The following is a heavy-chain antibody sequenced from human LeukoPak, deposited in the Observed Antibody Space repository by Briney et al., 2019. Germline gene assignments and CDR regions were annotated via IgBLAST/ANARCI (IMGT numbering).Heavy chain of an antibody. CDR2: IYYSGST. Sequence: SETLSLTCTVSGGSISSGGYYWSWIRQHTGKGLEWIGYIYYSGSTYYNPSLKSRVTISVDTSKNQFSLKLSSVTAADTAVYYCARAWYGYSSSWYYFGYWGQGTLVTVSS. D-gene: IGHD6-13*01. CDR1: GGSISSGGYY. J-gene: IGHJ4*02. V-gene: IGHV4-31*03. CDR3: ARAWYGYSSSWYYFGY.